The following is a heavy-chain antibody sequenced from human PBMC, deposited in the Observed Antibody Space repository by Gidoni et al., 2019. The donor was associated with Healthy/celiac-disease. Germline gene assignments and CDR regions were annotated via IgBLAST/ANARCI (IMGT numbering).Heavy chain of an antibody. Sequence: QVQLQESGPGLVKPSQTLSLTCTVSGGSISSGGYYWSWIRQHPGKGLEWSGYIYYSGSTYYNPSLKSLVTISVDTSKNQFSLKLSSVTAADTAVYYCARGSTVTPFDYWGQGTLVTVSS. CDR1: GGSISSGGYY. V-gene: IGHV4-31*01. CDR2: IYYSGST. J-gene: IGHJ4*02. CDR3: ARGSTVTPFDY. D-gene: IGHD4-17*01.